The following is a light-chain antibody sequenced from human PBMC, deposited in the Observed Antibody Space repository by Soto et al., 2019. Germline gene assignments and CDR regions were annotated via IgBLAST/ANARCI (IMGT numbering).Light chain of an antibody. Sequence: SCELTQPPSVSGAPGKTARITCGGTNIGSKSVHWYQQKPGQAPVLVIYYDSDRPSGIPERFSGSNSGNTATLTISRVEAGDEADYYCQVWDSSSDHPVVFGGGTKVTVL. CDR2: YDS. CDR1: NIGSKS. CDR3: QVWDSSSDHPVV. J-gene: IGLJ2*01. V-gene: IGLV3-21*04.